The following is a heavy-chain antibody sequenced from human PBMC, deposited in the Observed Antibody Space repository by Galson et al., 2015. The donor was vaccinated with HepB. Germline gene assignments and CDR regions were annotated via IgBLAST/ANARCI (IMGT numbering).Heavy chain of an antibody. V-gene: IGHV3-33*08. J-gene: IGHJ6*02. CDR2: IYYDGSKK. Sequence: LRLSCAASGFTFSSYGMHWVRQAPGKGLEWVAVIYYDGSKKYYAVSVKGRFTISRDNSKNTLYLQMNSLRVEDTAVYYCARDNSPLGYYYGMDVWGQGTTVSVSS. CDR1: GFTFSSYG. CDR3: ARDNSPLGYYYGMDV. D-gene: IGHD3-22*01.